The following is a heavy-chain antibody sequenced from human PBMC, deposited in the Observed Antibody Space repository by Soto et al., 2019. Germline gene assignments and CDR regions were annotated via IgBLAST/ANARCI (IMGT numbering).Heavy chain of an antibody. V-gene: IGHV3-23*01. D-gene: IGHD3-10*01. J-gene: IGHJ4*02. CDR1: GFTFSSYA. Sequence: EVQLLESGGGLVQPGGSLRLSCAASGFTFSSYAMSWVRQAPGKGLEWVSAISGSGGSTYYADSVKGRFTISRDNSKNTLYLQMNSLRAEDTAVYYCAKDPPSGFTMVRGGGGVNFDYWGQGTLVTVSS. CDR3: AKDPPSGFTMVRGGGGVNFDY. CDR2: ISGSGGST.